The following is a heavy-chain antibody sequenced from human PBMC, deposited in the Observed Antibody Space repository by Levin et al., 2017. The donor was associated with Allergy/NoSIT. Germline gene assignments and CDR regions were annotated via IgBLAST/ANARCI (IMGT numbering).Heavy chain of an antibody. V-gene: IGHV3-7*01. J-gene: IGHJ4*02. CDR2: INQAGSEK. CDR1: GFTFSSHW. D-gene: IGHD2-15*01. Sequence: GGSLRLSCAASGFTFSSHWMSWVRQAPGKGLEWVANINQAGSEKNYVGSVKGRLTVSRDNAKNSLYLQMNSLRAEDTAVYYCARDGVDAGIYFDYWGQGALVTVSS. CDR3: ARDGVDAGIYFDY.